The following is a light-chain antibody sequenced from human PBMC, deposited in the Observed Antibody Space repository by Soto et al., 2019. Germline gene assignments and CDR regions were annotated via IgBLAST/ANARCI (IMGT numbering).Light chain of an antibody. J-gene: IGKJ2*01. CDR3: HQYNSYSFT. V-gene: IGKV1-5*01. Sequence: DISMTQSPSTLSASVGDRVTITCRASQSVTTWLAWYQQKPGKAPKLLIYDASTLENGVPSRFSGSGSGTEFTLTISSLQPDDFATYYCHQYNSYSFTFGQGTKLEIK. CDR1: QSVTTW. CDR2: DAS.